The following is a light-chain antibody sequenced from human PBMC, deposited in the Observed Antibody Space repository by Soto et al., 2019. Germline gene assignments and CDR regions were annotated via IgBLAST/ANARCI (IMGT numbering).Light chain of an antibody. CDR1: QSLVSSDGNTY. V-gene: IGKV2-30*01. J-gene: IGKJ1*01. CDR2: LVS. CDR3: MQGTHWLWT. Sequence: DVVMTQSPLSLPVTLGQPASISCRSSQSLVSSDGNTYLNWFQQRPGQSPRRLISLVSNRDSGVPDRFSGSGSGTDFTLKISRVEAEDVAIYYCMQGTHWLWTFGQGTNVEIK.